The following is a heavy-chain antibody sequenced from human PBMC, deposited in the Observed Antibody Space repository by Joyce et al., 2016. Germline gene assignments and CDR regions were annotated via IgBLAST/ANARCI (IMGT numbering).Heavy chain of an antibody. V-gene: IGHV3-74*01. D-gene: IGHD4-17*01. CDR1: KLKFRNLW. J-gene: IGHJ4*02. CDR2: INKDGNAT. Sequence: EAQLVESGGGLVQPGGSLKLSCAASKLKFRNLWMHWVRQAPGKGLVWLSLINKDGNATEYADSVKGRFTVSRDYAKNTVYLQMNNLRTDDTAVYYCTTVTAPSDYWGQGTLVTVS. CDR3: TTVTAPSDY.